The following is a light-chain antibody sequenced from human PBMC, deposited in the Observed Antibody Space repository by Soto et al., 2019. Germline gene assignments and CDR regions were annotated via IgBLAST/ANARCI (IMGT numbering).Light chain of an antibody. J-gene: IGKJ1*01. Sequence: ELLLTQSPGTLSLPPGERATLSCRASQSVSNNYLAWYQQKPGQAPRLLIYGASNRATGIPDRFSGSGSGTDFTLTISRLEPEDFAVYYCQQYGSSGTFGQGTKVDI. CDR1: QSVSNNY. CDR3: QQYGSSGT. V-gene: IGKV3-20*01. CDR2: GAS.